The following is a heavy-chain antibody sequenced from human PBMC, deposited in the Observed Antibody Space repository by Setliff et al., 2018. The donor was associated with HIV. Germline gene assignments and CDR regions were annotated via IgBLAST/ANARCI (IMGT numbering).Heavy chain of an antibody. V-gene: IGHV4-4*08. CDR3: ARPVEMANREFDY. Sequence: TSETLSLTCTVSGGSISGYYWSWIRQSPGKGLEWIAYIHSSGRTDYNPSLKSRVTISVDTSKNQFSLKLSSVTAADTAVYYCARPVEMANREFDYWGQGTLVTVSS. J-gene: IGHJ4*02. D-gene: IGHD1-26*01. CDR2: IHSSGRT. CDR1: GGSISGYY.